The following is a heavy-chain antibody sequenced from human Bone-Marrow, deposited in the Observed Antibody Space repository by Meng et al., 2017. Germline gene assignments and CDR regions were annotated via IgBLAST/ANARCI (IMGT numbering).Heavy chain of an antibody. Sequence: GESLKISCAASGFTFSSYWMHWVRQAPGKGLVWVSRINSDGSSTSYADSVKGRFTISRDNAKNTLYLQMSSLRAEDTAVYYCARIGSAYDRGLFDYWGQGTLVTVSS. V-gene: IGHV3-74*01. CDR1: GFTFSSYW. CDR2: INSDGSST. CDR3: ARIGSAYDRGLFDY. J-gene: IGHJ4*02. D-gene: IGHD5-12*01.